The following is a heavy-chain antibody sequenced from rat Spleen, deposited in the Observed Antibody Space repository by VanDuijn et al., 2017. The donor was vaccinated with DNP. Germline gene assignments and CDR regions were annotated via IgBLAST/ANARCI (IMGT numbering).Heavy chain of an antibody. V-gene: IGHV5S13*01. D-gene: IGHD1-10*01. J-gene: IGHJ3*01. CDR1: GFTFSNYG. CDR2: ISASGGST. CDR3: ATQGQLGITWFAY. Sequence: EVQLVESGGGLVQPGRSLKLSCVASGFTFSNYGMAWVRQAPKKGLEWVASISASGGSTSYRDSVKGRFTISRDNAKSTLYLQMDSLRSEDTATYYCATQGQLGITWFAYWGQGTLVTVSS.